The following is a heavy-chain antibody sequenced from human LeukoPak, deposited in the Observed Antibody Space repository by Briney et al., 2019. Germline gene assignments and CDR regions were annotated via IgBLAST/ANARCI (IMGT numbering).Heavy chain of an antibody. CDR1: GFTFSRYA. Sequence: PGGSLRLSCAASGFTFSRYAMTWVRQAPGKGLEWVANIKEDGSEKYYADSVEGRFTISRDDAKNSLYLQMNSLRAEDTALYYCAKGGKRGNYYYYYGMDVWGQGTTVTVSS. D-gene: IGHD2-15*01. CDR2: IKEDGSEK. V-gene: IGHV3-7*03. CDR3: AKGGKRGNYYYYYGMDV. J-gene: IGHJ6*02.